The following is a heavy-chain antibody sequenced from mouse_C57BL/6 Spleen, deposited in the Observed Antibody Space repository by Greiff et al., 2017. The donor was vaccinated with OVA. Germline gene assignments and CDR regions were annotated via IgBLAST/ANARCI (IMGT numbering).Heavy chain of an antibody. V-gene: IGHV1-5*01. CDR3: TRGDYSNYERAMDY. CDR2: IYPGNSDT. J-gene: IGHJ4*01. CDR1: GYTFTSYW. D-gene: IGHD2-5*01. Sequence: DVKLQESGTVLARPGASVKMSCKTSGYTFTSYWMHWVKQRPGQGLEWIGAIYPGNSDTSYNQKFKGKAKLTAVTSASTAYMELSSLTNEDSAVYYCTRGDYSNYERAMDYWGQGTSVTVSS.